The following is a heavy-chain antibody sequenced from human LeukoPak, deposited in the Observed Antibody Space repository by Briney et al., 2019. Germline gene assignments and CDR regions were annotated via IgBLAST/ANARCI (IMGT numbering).Heavy chain of an antibody. J-gene: IGHJ4*02. CDR3: ARIRGSRYYFDY. D-gene: IGHD6-13*01. V-gene: IGHV2-70*11. Sequence: EFGPALVIPTQTLTLTCTFSGFSLSTSGMCVSWIRQPPGKALEWLARIDWDGDKYYNTSLKTRLTISKDTSKNQVVLTMTNMDPVDTATYYCARIRGSRYYFDYWGQGTLVTVSS. CDR2: IDWDGDK. CDR1: GFSLSTSGMC.